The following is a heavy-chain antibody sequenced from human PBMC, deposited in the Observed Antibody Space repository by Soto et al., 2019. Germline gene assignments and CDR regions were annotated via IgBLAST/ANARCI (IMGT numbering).Heavy chain of an antibody. CDR2: IDGGGTT. CDR3: ATLLGFSSGGSWYSHVADY. D-gene: IGHD2-8*02. J-gene: IGHJ4*02. Sequence: EVHLWESGGDLVQPGGSLRVSCVGSGYTFSSRAMSWVRQAPGKGLEWVSGIDGGGTTDYADSLKGRFTISRDKSQDTLYLQMNSLRAEDTAVYYCATLLGFSSGGSWYSHVADYWGQGTLVTVSS. V-gene: IGHV3-23*01. CDR1: GYTFSSRA.